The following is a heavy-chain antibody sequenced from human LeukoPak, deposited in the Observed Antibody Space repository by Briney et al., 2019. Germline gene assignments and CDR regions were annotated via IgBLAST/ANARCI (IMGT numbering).Heavy chain of an antibody. J-gene: IGHJ5*02. CDR2: ISGSGGST. Sequence: PGGSLRLSSAASGFTFSSYAMSWVRQAPGKGLEWVSAISGSGGSTYYADSVKGRFTISRDNSKNTLYLQMNSLRAEDTAVYYCANLRPIYLYFDPWGQGTLVTVSS. CDR1: GFTFSSYA. CDR3: ANLRPIYLYFDP. D-gene: IGHD2-2*02. V-gene: IGHV3-23*01.